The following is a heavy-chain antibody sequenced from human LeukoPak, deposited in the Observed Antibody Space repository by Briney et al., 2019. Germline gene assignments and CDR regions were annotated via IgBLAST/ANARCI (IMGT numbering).Heavy chain of an antibody. J-gene: IGHJ4*02. V-gene: IGHV1-69*13. CDR1: GGTFSNSV. Sequence: SVKVSCKASGGTFSNSVISWVRQAPGQGLERMGGIIPIFTTTNYAQKFKGRVTITADDSSSTAYMELTSLRSEDSAVYYCARGTVAEEFYFDYWGQGTLVTVSS. D-gene: IGHD3-10*01. CDR3: ARGTVAEEFYFDY. CDR2: IIPIFTTT.